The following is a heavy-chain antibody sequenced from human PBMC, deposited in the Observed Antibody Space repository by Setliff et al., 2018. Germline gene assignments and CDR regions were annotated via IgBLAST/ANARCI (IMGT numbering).Heavy chain of an antibody. CDR1: GGSISDYY. Sequence: PSETLSLTCTVSGGSISDYYWSWIRQAPGKGLEWIGYIYYGGSTNYNPSLKSRVTISVDTSKNQFSLKLSSVTAADTALYYCTVYNXGSSKDHYWGQGTPVTVSS. J-gene: IGHJ4*02. V-gene: IGHV4-59*03. D-gene: IGHD3-22*01. CDR3: TVYNXGSSKDHY. CDR2: IYYGGST.